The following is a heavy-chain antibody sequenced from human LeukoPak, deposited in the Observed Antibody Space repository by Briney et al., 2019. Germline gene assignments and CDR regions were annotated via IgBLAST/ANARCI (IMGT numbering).Heavy chain of an antibody. D-gene: IGHD3-22*01. CDR3: AKDTYCYDSSGYHNWFDP. CDR1: GFTFSSYG. V-gene: IGHV3-30*18. Sequence: GGSLRLSCAASGFTFSSYGMHWVRQAPGKGLEWVAVISYDGSNKYYADSVKGRFTISRDNPKNTLYLQMNSLRAEDTAVYYCAKDTYCYDSSGYHNWFDPWGQGTLVTVSS. J-gene: IGHJ5*02. CDR2: ISYDGSNK.